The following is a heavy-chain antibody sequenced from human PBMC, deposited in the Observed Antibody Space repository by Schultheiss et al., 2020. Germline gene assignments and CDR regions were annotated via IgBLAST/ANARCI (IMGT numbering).Heavy chain of an antibody. CDR2: IIPIFGTA. CDR3: ARAGMRWLLELYYFDY. D-gene: IGHD5-24*01. CDR1: GYTFTSYY. V-gene: IGHV1-69*13. J-gene: IGHJ4*02. Sequence: SVKVSCKASGYTFTSYYMHWVRQAPGQGLEWMGGIIPIFGTANYAQKFQGRVTITADESTSTAYMELSSLRSEDTAVYYCARAGMRWLLELYYFDYWGQGTLVTVSS.